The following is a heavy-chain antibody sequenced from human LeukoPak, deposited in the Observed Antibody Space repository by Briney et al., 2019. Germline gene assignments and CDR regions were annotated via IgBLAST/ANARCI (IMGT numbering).Heavy chain of an antibody. D-gene: IGHD3-3*01. CDR3: AREIKNDFWSGPNSKFDY. Sequence: ASVKVSCKASGYTFTNYYMHWVRQAPGQGLEWMGWINPNSGGTNYAQKFQGRVTMTRDTSISTAYMELSRLRSDDTAVYYCAREIKNDFWSGPNSKFDYWGQGTLVTVSS. CDR1: GYTFTNYY. V-gene: IGHV1-2*02. J-gene: IGHJ4*02. CDR2: INPNSGGT.